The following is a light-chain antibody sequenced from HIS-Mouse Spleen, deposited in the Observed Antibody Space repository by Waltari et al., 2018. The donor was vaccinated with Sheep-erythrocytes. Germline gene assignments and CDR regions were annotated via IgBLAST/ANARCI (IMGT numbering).Light chain of an antibody. J-gene: IGLJ1*01. V-gene: IGLV2-11*01. CDR2: DVS. Sequence: QSALTQPRSVSGSPGQSVTISCTGTSMDVGGYNYFSWYQQHPGKAPKLMIYDVSKRPSGVPDRFSGSKSGNTASLTISGLQAEDEADYYCCSYAGSYNHVFATGTKVTVL. CDR3: CSYAGSYNHV. CDR1: SMDVGGYNY.